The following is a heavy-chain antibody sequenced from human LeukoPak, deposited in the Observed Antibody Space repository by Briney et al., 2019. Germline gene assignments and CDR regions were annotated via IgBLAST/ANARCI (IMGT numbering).Heavy chain of an antibody. CDR1: GFTFSSYG. J-gene: IGHJ4*02. CDR3: LRGMGGWQTYFDY. V-gene: IGHV3-21*01. CDR2: ISSSSSYI. Sequence: GGSLRLSCAASGFTFSSYGMSCVRQAPGKGLECVSSISSSSSYINYADSVRGRFTISRENATNSLYWQLNSLRARDTAVSYVLRGMGGWQTYFDYWDQGTLVTVSS. D-gene: IGHD6-19*01.